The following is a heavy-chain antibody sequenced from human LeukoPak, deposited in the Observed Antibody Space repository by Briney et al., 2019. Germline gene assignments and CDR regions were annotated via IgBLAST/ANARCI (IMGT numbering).Heavy chain of an antibody. Sequence: GGSLRLSCAASGFTFSSYSMNWVRQAPGKGLEWVSSISSSSSYIYYADSVKGRFTISRDNAKNSLYLQMNSLRAEDTAVYYCATRYYYDSTSPGAFDIWGQGTMVTVSS. CDR1: GFTFSSYS. J-gene: IGHJ3*02. V-gene: IGHV3-21*01. CDR2: ISSSSSYI. D-gene: IGHD3-22*01. CDR3: ATRYYYDSTSPGAFDI.